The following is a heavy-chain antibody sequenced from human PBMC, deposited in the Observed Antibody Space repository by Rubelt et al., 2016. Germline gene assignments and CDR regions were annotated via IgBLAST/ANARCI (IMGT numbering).Heavy chain of an antibody. Sequence: QVQLVQSGAEVKMPGASVKFSCEASGYTFSNYYIHWVRQAPGQGLDWMGIINPSGGRTDYAQKFQGRVMMTRDMSTSTVYMGVTSLRAEDTAVYYCARDKSSSWSGYFYGMDVWGKGTTVIVSS. V-gene: IGHV1-46*01. CDR1: GYTFSNYY. D-gene: IGHD6-6*01. CDR3: ARDKSSSWSGYFYGMDV. J-gene: IGHJ6*04. CDR2: INPSGGRT.